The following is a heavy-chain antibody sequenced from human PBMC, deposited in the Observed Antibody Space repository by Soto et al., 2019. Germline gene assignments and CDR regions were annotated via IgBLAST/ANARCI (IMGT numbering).Heavy chain of an antibody. CDR1: GYNFTSYG. CDR2: ISPHNDRT. J-gene: IGHJ3*02. D-gene: IGHD6-19*01. CDR3: ARDLYYSSGRYFDHDAFDI. V-gene: IGHV1-18*01. Sequence: QVQLVRSGADVKKPGASVKVSCKASGYNFTSYGISWVRQAPGQGLEWMGWISPHNDRTKYARRFQDRVTMTTETPTSTVYMEVGSLRSDDTAVYYCARDLYYSSGRYFDHDAFDIWGQGTVVTVSS.